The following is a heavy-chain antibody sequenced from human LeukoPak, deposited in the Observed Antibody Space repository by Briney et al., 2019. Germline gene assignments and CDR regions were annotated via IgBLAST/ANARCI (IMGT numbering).Heavy chain of an antibody. Sequence: PGGSLRLSCAASGFTFSSYSMNWVRQAPGRGLEWVSYISSSSSTIYYAGSVKGRFTISRDNAKNSLYLQMNSLRAEDTAVYYCARDWGRLYGSFDPWGQGTLVTVSS. CDR3: ARDWGRLYGSFDP. CDR1: GFTFSSYS. D-gene: IGHD2-8*01. J-gene: IGHJ5*02. V-gene: IGHV3-48*01. CDR2: ISSSSSTI.